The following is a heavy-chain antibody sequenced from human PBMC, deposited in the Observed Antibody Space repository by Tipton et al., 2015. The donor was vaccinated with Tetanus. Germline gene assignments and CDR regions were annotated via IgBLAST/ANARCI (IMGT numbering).Heavy chain of an antibody. D-gene: IGHD6-19*01. CDR2: ISYDGSRE. J-gene: IGHJ4*02. CDR1: GFTFSSYG. CDR3: ARDPNSSGWSPASFDL. V-gene: IGHV3-30*03. Sequence: SLRLSCAASGFTFSSYGMHWVRQAPGKGLEWVAVISYDGSREYYADSVKGRFTISRDNSKNTLFLQMSSLRPEDTALYYCARDPNSSGWSPASFDLWGQGTLVTVSS.